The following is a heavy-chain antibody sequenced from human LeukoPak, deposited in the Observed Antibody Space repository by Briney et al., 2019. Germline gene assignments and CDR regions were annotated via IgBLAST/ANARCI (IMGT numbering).Heavy chain of an antibody. V-gene: IGHV4-30-4*08. D-gene: IGHD2-2*01. J-gene: IGHJ1*01. CDR2: IYYSGST. CDR1: GGSISSGDYY. Sequence: SETLSLTCTVSGGSISSGDYYWSWIRQPPGKGLEWIGYIYYSGSTYYNPSLKSRVTISVDTSKNQFSLKLSSVAAADTAVYYCASFIPAAILGFQHWGQGTLVTVS. CDR3: ASFIPAAILGFQH.